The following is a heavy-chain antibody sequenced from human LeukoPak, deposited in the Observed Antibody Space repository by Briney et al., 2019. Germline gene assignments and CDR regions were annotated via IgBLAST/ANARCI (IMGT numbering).Heavy chain of an antibody. CDR1: GGSISSGDYY. V-gene: IGHV4-30-4*08. CDR2: IYYSGST. J-gene: IGHJ4*02. D-gene: IGHD2-2*02. CDR3: ASSTVPAAIPYFDY. Sequence: SQTLSLTCTVSGGSISSGDYYWSWIRQPPGKGLEWIGYIYYSGSTYYNPSLKSRVTISVDTSMNQFSLKLSSVTAADTAVYYCASSTVPAAIPYFDYWGQGTLVTVSS.